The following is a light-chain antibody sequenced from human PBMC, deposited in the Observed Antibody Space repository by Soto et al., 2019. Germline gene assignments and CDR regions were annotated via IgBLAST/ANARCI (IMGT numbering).Light chain of an antibody. Sequence: EIVLTQSPGTLSLSPGERATLSCRASQSVTNNYLAWNQQKPGQAPRLLIYGASRRATGIPDRFSGSGSGTDFTLTISRLEPEDFAVYYCQQYGSSPYTFGQGTKLEIK. CDR1: QSVTNNY. J-gene: IGKJ2*01. CDR3: QQYGSSPYT. V-gene: IGKV3-20*01. CDR2: GAS.